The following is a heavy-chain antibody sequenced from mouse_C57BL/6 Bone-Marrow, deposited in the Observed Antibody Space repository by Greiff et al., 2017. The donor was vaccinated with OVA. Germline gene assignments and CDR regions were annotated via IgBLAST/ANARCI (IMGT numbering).Heavy chain of an antibody. Sequence: EVMLVESGGGLVKPGGSLKLSCAASGFTFSSYAMSWVRQTPEKRLEWVATISDGGSYTYYPDNVKGRFTISRDNAKNNLYLQMSHLKSEDTAMYYCARGGIYYDPAWFAYWGQGTLVTVSA. D-gene: IGHD2-4*01. CDR3: ARGGIYYDPAWFAY. J-gene: IGHJ3*01. CDR1: GFTFSSYA. V-gene: IGHV5-4*03. CDR2: ISDGGSYT.